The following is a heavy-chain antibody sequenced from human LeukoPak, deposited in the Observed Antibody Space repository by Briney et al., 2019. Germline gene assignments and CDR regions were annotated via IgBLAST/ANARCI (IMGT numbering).Heavy chain of an antibody. CDR1: GFTFSNAW. J-gene: IGHJ4*02. Sequence: GGSLRLSCAASGFTFSNAWMSWVRQAPGKGLEWVGRIKSKTDGGATDYAAPVKGRFTISRDDSKNTLYLQMNSLKTEDTAVYYCITDISEYSSSSIDYWGQGILVTVSS. CDR3: ITDISEYSSSSIDY. CDR2: IKSKTDGGAT. V-gene: IGHV3-15*01. D-gene: IGHD6-6*01.